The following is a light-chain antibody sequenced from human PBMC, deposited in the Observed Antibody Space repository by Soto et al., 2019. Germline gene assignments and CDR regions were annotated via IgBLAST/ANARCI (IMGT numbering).Light chain of an antibody. CDR3: SSYTLRNTLVL. CDR2: EVS. Sequence: QSVLTQPASVSGSPGQSITISCTGTSSDVGGYNFVSWYQQHPGKAPRLIIYEVSSRPSGVSYRFSGSKSGNTASLTISGLQAEDEADYYCSSYTLRNTLVLFGGGTKLTVL. V-gene: IGLV2-14*01. CDR1: SSDVGGYNF. J-gene: IGLJ3*02.